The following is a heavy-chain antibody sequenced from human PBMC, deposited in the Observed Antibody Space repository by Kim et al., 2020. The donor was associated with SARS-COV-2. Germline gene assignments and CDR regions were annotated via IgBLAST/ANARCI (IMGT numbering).Heavy chain of an antibody. CDR1: GYSINSNNW. D-gene: IGHD3-22*01. J-gene: IGHJ3*02. CDR2: MYYSGNT. Sequence: SETLSLTCAVSGYSINSNNWWGWIRQPPGKGLEWIGYMYYSGNTYYNPSLKSRVTMSVDTSKNQFSLNLSSVTAVDTAVYYCARVSSRGYYRDPFDIWGQGTMGTVSS. CDR3: ARVSSRGYYRDPFDI. V-gene: IGHV4-28*03.